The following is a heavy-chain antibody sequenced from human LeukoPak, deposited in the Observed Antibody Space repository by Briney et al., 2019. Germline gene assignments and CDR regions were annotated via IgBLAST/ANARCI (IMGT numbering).Heavy chain of an antibody. CDR2: INPSGGST. J-gene: IGHJ1*01. Sequence: ASVKVSCKASGYIFTSYYMHWVRQAPGQGLEWMGIINPSGGSTSYAQKFQGRVTMTRDTSTSTVYMELSSLRSEDTAVYYCARAQSGSSIQEYFQHWGQGTLVTVSS. D-gene: IGHD1-26*01. V-gene: IGHV1-46*01. CDR3: ARAQSGSSIQEYFQH. CDR1: GYIFTSYY.